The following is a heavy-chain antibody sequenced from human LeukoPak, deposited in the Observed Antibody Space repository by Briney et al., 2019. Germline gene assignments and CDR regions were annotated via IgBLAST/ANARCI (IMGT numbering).Heavy chain of an antibody. V-gene: IGHV4-31*11. CDR2: IYYSGST. Sequence: SETLSLTCAVSGGSISSNNWWSWVRQHPGKGLEWIGYIYYSGSTYYNPSLKSRVTISVDTSKNQFSLRLSSVTAADTAVYYCALGYCGGGSCYAREYFQHWGQGTLVTVSS. CDR3: ALGYCGGGSCYAREYFQH. J-gene: IGHJ1*01. CDR1: GGSISSNNW. D-gene: IGHD2-15*01.